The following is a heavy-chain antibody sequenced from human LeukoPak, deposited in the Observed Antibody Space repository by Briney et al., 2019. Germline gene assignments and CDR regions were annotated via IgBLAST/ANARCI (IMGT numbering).Heavy chain of an antibody. CDR1: GFRFRLHS. Sequence: GGSLRLSCESSGFRFRLHSMTWVRQAAGKGLEWVSSVSGGADNSYYADSVKGRFTVSRDYSKNTLYLQMNSLRAEDTAVYYYARDYDYDSSGYSSDWGQGTLVTVSS. CDR3: ARDYDYDSSGYSSD. V-gene: IGHV3-23*01. CDR2: VSGGADNS. D-gene: IGHD3-22*01. J-gene: IGHJ4*02.